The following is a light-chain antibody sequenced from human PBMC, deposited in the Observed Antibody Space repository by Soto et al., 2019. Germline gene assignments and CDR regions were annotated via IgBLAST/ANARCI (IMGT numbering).Light chain of an antibody. CDR1: TSDVGSYDL. CDR3: CSYAGGRSPYV. Sequence: QSALTQPASVSGSPGQSITISCTGTTSDVGSYDLVSWYQQHPGKAPKIMIYEVSKRPSGDSNRFSGSKSGNTASLTISGLQAEDDADYYCCSYAGGRSPYVFGTGTKVTGL. J-gene: IGLJ1*01. V-gene: IGLV2-23*02. CDR2: EVS.